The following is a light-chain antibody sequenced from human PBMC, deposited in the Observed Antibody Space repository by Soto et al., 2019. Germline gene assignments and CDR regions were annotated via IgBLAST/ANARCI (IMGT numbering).Light chain of an antibody. CDR3: QQSYRTPYT. Sequence: DIPMTQFPSSLSASVGDRVTINCRASQAVYDYLSWYQQKPGKVPKLLIFDKSTLESGVPSRFSGSGAGAEFTLTISSLQPEDFATYYCQQSYRTPYTFGQGTRL. V-gene: IGKV1-39*01. CDR2: DKS. CDR1: QAVYDY. J-gene: IGKJ2*01.